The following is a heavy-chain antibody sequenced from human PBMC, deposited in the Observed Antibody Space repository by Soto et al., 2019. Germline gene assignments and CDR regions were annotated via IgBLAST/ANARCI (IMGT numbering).Heavy chain of an antibody. V-gene: IGHV4-39*02. CDR2: IFYSRNT. J-gene: IGHJ3*01. CDR3: ARAYDTSGYYRDAFDV. CDR1: GGSINNSSNY. D-gene: IGHD3-22*01. Sequence: SETLSLTCTVSGGSINNSSNYWGWIRQPPGKGLEWIGSIFYSRNTYYNPSLKSRVTVSVDTSKTHFSLKLTSVTAADTAVYYCARAYDTSGYYRDAFDVWGQGTMVT.